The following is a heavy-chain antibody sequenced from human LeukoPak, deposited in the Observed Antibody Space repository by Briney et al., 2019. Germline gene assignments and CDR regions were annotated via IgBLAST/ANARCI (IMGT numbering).Heavy chain of an antibody. J-gene: IGHJ3*01. D-gene: IGHD2-15*01. CDR1: GFTFSSYA. Sequence: GGSLRLSCAVSGFTFSSYAMSWVRQAPGKGLEWVSGISGSGGTTYYADSVKGRFTIFRDNSKNTLYLQMNSLRAEDAAIYYCTKKPGVVEVWGQGTMVTVSS. CDR2: ISGSGGTT. V-gene: IGHV3-23*01. CDR3: TKKPGVVEV.